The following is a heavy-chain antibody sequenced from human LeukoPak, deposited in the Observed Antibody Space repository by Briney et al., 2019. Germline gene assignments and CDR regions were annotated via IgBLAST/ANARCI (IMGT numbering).Heavy chain of an antibody. Sequence: MSSETLSLTCTVSGGSISSYYWSWIRQPPGKGLEWIGYIYYSGSTNYNPSLKSRVTISVDTSKNQFSLKLSSVTAAGTAVYYCARVKLLWFGEFSDAFDIWGQGTMVTVSS. CDR2: IYYSGST. V-gene: IGHV4-59*01. D-gene: IGHD3-10*01. CDR1: GGSISSYY. CDR3: ARVKLLWFGEFSDAFDI. J-gene: IGHJ3*02.